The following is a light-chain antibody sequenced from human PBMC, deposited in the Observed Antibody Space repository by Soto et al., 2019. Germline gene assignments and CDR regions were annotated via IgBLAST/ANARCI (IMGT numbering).Light chain of an antibody. CDR1: QGISNY. V-gene: IGKV1-27*01. CDR3: QNYNSAPST. Sequence: DIQMTQSPSSLSASVGDRVTITCRASQGISNYLAWYQQKPGKVPKLLIYAASTFQSGVPSRFSGRGSGTDFTHTTSSLQPEDVATYYCQNYNSAPSTFGQAPKVEIK. J-gene: IGKJ1*01. CDR2: AAS.